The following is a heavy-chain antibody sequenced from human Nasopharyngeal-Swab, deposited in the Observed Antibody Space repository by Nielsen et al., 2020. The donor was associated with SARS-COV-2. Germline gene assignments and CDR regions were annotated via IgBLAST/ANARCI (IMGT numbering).Heavy chain of an antibody. J-gene: IGHJ4*02. D-gene: IGHD3-22*01. CDR3: AKRDDYYESSGLGD. CDR1: GFTFFSGHW. V-gene: IGHV3-23*01. Sequence: GGSLRLSCAASGFTFFSGHWMSWVRQAPGKGLEWVSIISGSGGSTYYADSVKGRFTISRDNSKNTLYLQMNSLRAEDTAVYYCAKRDDYYESSGLGDWGQGTLVTVSS. CDR2: ISGSGGST.